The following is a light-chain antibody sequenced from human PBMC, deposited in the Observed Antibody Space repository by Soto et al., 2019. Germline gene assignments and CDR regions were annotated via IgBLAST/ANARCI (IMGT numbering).Light chain of an antibody. CDR3: QQYGGSSGT. CDR1: QSVSSNY. V-gene: IGKV3-20*01. Sequence: EIVLTQSPGTLSLSPGERATLSCRASQSVSSNYLAWYQQKPGQAPRLLVYGASSRATGIPERFSGSGTGTDFPLTISRLEPEDFAVYYCQQYGGSSGTFGQGTKLEIK. J-gene: IGKJ1*01. CDR2: GAS.